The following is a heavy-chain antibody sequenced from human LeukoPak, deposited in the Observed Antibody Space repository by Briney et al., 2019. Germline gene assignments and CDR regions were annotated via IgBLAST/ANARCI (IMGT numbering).Heavy chain of an antibody. J-gene: IGHJ6*03. CDR1: GVSISSYY. Sequence: PSETLSLTCTVSGVSISSYYWSWIRQPPGKGLEWIGYIYYSGSTNYNPSLKSRVTISVDTSKNQFSLKLSSVTAADTAVYYCARGGNYYYMDVWGKGTTVTVSS. V-gene: IGHV4-59*01. CDR2: IYYSGST. D-gene: IGHD3-16*01. CDR3: ARGGNYYYMDV.